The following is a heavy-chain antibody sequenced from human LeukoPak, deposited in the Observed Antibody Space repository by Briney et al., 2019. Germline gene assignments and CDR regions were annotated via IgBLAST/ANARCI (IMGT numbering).Heavy chain of an antibody. J-gene: IGHJ4*02. CDR3: ARETSRSPKVDYYDSSGSLY. D-gene: IGHD3-22*01. Sequence: GGSLILSCAASGFTFSSYWMSWVRQAPGKGLEWVANIKQDGSEKYYVDSVKGRFTISRDNAKNSLYLQMNSLRAEDTAVYYCARETSRSPKVDYYDSSGSLYWGQGTLVTVSS. CDR2: IKQDGSEK. CDR1: GFTFSSYW. V-gene: IGHV3-7*04.